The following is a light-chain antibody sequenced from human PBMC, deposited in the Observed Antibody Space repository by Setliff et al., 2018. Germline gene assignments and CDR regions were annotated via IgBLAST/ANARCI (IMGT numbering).Light chain of an antibody. CDR2: DVN. Sequence: QSALTQPRSVSGSSGQSVTISCAGTSSDVGSYNYISWYQQHPDRAPKLIISDVNKRPSGVPDRFSGSKSGNTASLTISGLQAEDEAEYYCSSYADSNIFLFGSGTKV. V-gene: IGLV2-11*01. CDR3: SSYADSNIFL. J-gene: IGLJ1*01. CDR1: SSDVGSYNY.